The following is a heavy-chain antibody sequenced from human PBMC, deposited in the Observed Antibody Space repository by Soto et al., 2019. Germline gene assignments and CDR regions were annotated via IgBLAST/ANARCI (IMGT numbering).Heavy chain of an antibody. V-gene: IGHV4-31*03. J-gene: IGHJ3*02. CDR2: IYYSGST. CDR1: GGSISSGGYY. CDR3: ARGWDRGVTTPQYAFDI. Sequence: QVQLQESGPGLVKPSQTLSLTCTVSGGSISSGGYYWSWIRQHPGKGLEWIGYIYYSGSTYYNPSLKSRVTISVDTSKNQFSLKLSSVTAADTAVYYCARGWDRGVTTPQYAFDIWGQGTMVTVSS. D-gene: IGHD3-10*01.